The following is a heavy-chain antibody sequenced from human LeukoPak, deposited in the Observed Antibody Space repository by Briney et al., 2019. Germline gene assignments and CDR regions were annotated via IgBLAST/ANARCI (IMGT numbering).Heavy chain of an antibody. CDR2: ISGPGTST. J-gene: IGHJ3*02. CDR3: ARVSSGSYSRAFDI. CDR1: EFTFGEYA. Sequence: GGSLRLSCAASEFTFGEYALSWVRQTPVKGLEWVSTISGPGTSTYYADSVKGRFTISRDNAKNTLYLQMNSLRAEDTAVYYCARVSSGSYSRAFDIWGQGTMVTVSS. D-gene: IGHD1-26*01. V-gene: IGHV3-23*01.